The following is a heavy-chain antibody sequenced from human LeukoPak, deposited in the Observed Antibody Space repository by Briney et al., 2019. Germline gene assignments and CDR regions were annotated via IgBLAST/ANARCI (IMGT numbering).Heavy chain of an antibody. CDR2: ISYDGSNK. J-gene: IGHJ4*02. CDR1: GLTFSNFC. D-gene: IGHD2-15*01. CDR3: ARAYCSGGTCHYAPD. Sequence: GGSLRLSCPVSGLTFSNFCMERVRQAPGKGLKYVAVISYDGSNKYYADSVRGRFTISRDNSKNPLYLQMNSLRAEDTAVYYSARAYCSGGTCHYAPDWGQGTLVTVSS. V-gene: IGHV3-30*03.